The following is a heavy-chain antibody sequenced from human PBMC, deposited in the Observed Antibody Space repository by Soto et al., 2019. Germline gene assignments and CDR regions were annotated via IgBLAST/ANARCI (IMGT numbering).Heavy chain of an antibody. CDR1: GFTFSSYS. CDR2: ISSSSSTI. J-gene: IGHJ4*02. V-gene: IGHV3-48*01. D-gene: IGHD4-17*01. Sequence: EVQLVESGGGLVQPGGSLRLSCAASGFTFSSYSMNWVRQAPGKGLEWVSYISSSSSTIYYADSVKGRFTISRDNAKNSLYLQMNSLRAEDTAVYYCARYLTYGLFDYWGQGTLVTVSS. CDR3: ARYLTYGLFDY.